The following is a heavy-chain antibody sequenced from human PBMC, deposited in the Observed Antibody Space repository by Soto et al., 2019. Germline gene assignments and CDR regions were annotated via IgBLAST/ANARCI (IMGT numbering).Heavy chain of an antibody. CDR3: ARGPSATVRGLFTA. D-gene: IGHD3-10*01. CDR2: IDHGGST. V-gene: IGHV4-34*01. J-gene: IGHJ5*02. CDR1: GGAFSGYS. Sequence: TSETLSLTCAVYGGAFSGYSWTWIRQPPGKGPEWIGEIDHGGSTTYNPSLKSRVTISVDTSKNQFSLKLSSVTAADTAVYYCARGPSATVRGLFTAWGQGTLVTVS.